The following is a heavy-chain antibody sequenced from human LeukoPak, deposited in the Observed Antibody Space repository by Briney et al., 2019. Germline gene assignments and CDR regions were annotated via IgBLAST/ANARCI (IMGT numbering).Heavy chain of an antibody. CDR1: GYSFTSYW. J-gene: IGHJ6*03. Sequence: PGESLKISCKGSGYSFTSYWIGWVRQMPGKGLEWMGIIYPGDSDTRYSPSFQGQVTISADKSISTAYLQWSSLKASDTAMYYCARQGYSLYYYYYYYVDVWAKGPRSPSP. CDR3: ARQGYSLYYYYYYYVDV. CDR2: IYPGDSDT. D-gene: IGHD4-11*01. V-gene: IGHV5-51*01.